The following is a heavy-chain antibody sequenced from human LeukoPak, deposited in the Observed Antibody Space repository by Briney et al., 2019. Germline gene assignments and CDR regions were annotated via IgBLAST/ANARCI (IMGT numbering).Heavy chain of an antibody. CDR2: IYHSGST. CDR3: ARHDCSSTSCYTSPFDY. J-gene: IGHJ4*02. D-gene: IGHD2-2*02. V-gene: IGHV4-38-2*01. CDR1: GYSISSGYY. Sequence: SETLSLTCAVSGYSISSGYYWGWIRQPPGKGLEWIGSIYHSGSTYYNPSLKSRVTISVDTSKNQFSLKLSSVTAADTAVYYCARHDCSSTSCYTSPFDYWGQGTLVTVSS.